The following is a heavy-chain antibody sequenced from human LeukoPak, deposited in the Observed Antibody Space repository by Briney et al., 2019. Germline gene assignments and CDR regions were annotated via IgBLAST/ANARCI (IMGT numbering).Heavy chain of an antibody. D-gene: IGHD2-15*01. CDR3: AREPGGRGAFDI. J-gene: IGHJ3*02. Sequence: SETLSLTCTVSGGSISSGSYYWSWIRQPAGKGLEWIGRIHTSGSTNYNPSLKSRVTISVDTSKNQFSLKLSSVTAADTAVYYCAREPGGRGAFDIWGQGTMVTVSS. CDR1: GGSISSGSYY. V-gene: IGHV4-61*02. CDR2: IHTSGST.